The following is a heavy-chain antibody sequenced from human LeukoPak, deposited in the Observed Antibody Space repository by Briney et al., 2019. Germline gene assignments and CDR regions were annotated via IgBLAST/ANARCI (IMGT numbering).Heavy chain of an antibody. CDR1: GGSTSSYY. D-gene: IGHD3-10*01. CDR2: IYYSGRT. Sequence: PSETLSLTCTVSGGSTSSYYWSWIRQPPGKGLEWIGYIYYSGRTNYNPSLKSRVTISVDTSKNQFSLKLSSVTAADTAVYYCARGSGDAWGQGTLVTVSS. V-gene: IGHV4-59*01. CDR3: ARGSGDA. J-gene: IGHJ4*02.